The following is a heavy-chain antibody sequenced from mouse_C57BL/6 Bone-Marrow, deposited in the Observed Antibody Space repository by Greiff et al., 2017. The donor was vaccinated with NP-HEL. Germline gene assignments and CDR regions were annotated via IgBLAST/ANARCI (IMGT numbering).Heavy chain of an antibody. J-gene: IGHJ4*01. V-gene: IGHV5-12*01. CDR3: AARYAMDY. CDR2: ISNGGGST. Sequence: DVMLVESGGGLVQPGGSLKLSCAASGFTFSDYYMYWVRQTPEKRLEWVAYISNGGGSTYYPDTVKGRFTISRDNAKNTLYLQMSRLKSEDTAMYYCAARYAMDYWGQGTSVTVSS. CDR1: GFTFSDYY.